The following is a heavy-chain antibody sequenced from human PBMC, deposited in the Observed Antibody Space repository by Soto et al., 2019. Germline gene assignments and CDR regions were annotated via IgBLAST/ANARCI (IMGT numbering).Heavy chain of an antibody. CDR3: ARPIAAPQWSSHYYYGMDV. D-gene: IGHD6-6*01. J-gene: IGHJ6*02. V-gene: IGHV3-33*01. CDR2: IWYDGSNK. CDR1: GFTFSSYG. Sequence: GGSLRLSCAASGFTFSSYGMHWVRQAPGKGLEWVAVIWYDGSNKYYADSVKGRFTISRDNSKNTLYLQMNSLRAEDTAVYYCARPIAAPQWSSHYYYGMDVWGQGTTVTVSS.